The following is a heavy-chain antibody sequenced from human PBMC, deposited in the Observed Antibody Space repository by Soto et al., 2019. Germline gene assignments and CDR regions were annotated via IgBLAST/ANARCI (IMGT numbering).Heavy chain of an antibody. D-gene: IGHD5-18*01. CDR3: AAPVDTAMVNWIPYYYYGMDV. V-gene: IGHV1-58*01. Sequence: SVKVSCKASGFTFTSSAVQWVRQARGQRLEWIGWIVVGSGNTNYAQKFQERVTITRDMSTSTAYMELSSLRSEDTAVYYCAAPVDTAMVNWIPYYYYGMDVWGQGTTVTVSS. CDR1: GFTFTSSA. CDR2: IVVGSGNT. J-gene: IGHJ6*02.